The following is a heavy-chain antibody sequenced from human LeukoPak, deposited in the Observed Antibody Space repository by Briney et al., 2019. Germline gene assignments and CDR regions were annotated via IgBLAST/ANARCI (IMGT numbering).Heavy chain of an antibody. V-gene: IGHV3-21*04. CDR2: ISSSGSYI. CDR3: AKSGRYSGYDPWGDY. J-gene: IGHJ4*02. CDR1: RFTFSTYS. Sequence: GGSLRLSCAASRFTFSTYSMNWVRQAPGKGLEWVSSISSSGSYIYYADSVKGRFTISRDNAKNSLHLQMNSLRAEDTAVYYCAKSGRYSGYDPWGDYWGQGTLVTVSS. D-gene: IGHD5-12*01.